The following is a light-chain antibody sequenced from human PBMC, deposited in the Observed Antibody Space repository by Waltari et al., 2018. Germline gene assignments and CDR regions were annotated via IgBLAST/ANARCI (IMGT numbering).Light chain of an antibody. V-gene: IGKV2-28*01. CDR3: MQARQTPRT. J-gene: IGKJ1*01. CDR2: LVS. CDR1: QSLLHSSGNTF. Sequence: DIVMTQSPLSLSVTPGEPASISCRSSQSLLHSSGNTFLDWYLQKPGQSPQLLIYLVSNRASGVPDRFSGSGSGTDFTLKISRVEAEDVGVYFCMQARQTPRTFGQGTKVEIK.